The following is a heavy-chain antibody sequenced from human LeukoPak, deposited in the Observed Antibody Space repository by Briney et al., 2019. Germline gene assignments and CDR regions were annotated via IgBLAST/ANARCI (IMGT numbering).Heavy chain of an antibody. V-gene: IGHV3-30*02. CDR1: GFTFSAYG. Sequence: GGSLRLSCAASGFTFSAYGMHWVRQAPVKGLEWVAFIRYDGSYKYYADSVKGRFTISRDNSKSTLYLQMNSLRAEDTALYYCASYSSASFDYWGQGTLVTVSS. D-gene: IGHD6-19*01. CDR2: IRYDGSYK. J-gene: IGHJ4*02. CDR3: ASYSSASFDY.